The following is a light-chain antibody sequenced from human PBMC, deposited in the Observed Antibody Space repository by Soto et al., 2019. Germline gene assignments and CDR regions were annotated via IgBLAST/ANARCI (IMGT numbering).Light chain of an antibody. CDR1: SSDVGGYNY. Sequence: SALTQPASVSGSPGQSITISRTGNSSDVGGYNYVSWYQQQPGKAPKFMIYDVTNRPSGVSNRFSGSKSGNTASLTISGLQAEDEADYYCCSYTTSNTRQIVFGTGTKVTVL. V-gene: IGLV2-14*01. CDR3: CSYTTSNTRQIV. CDR2: DVT. J-gene: IGLJ1*01.